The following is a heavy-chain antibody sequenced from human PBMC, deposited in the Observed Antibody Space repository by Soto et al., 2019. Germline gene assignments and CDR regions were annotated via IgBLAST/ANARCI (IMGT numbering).Heavy chain of an antibody. V-gene: IGHV4-30-4*01. CDR1: GGSISSGDYY. D-gene: IGHD2-21*02. CDR2: IYYSGST. J-gene: IGHJ6*02. Sequence: SETLSLTCTVSGGSISSGDYYWSWIRQPPGKGLEWIGYIYYSGSTYYNPSLKSRVTISVDTSKNQFSLKLSPVTAADTAVYYCARAAYCGGDCGLTAGYYYYYGMDVWGQGTTVTVSS. CDR3: ARAAYCGGDCGLTAGYYYYYGMDV.